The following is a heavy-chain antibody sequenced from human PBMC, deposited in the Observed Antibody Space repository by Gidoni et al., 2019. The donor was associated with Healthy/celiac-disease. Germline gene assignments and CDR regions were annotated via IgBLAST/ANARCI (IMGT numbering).Heavy chain of an antibody. CDR2: IIPIFGTA. CDR1: GGTFSSYA. Sequence: QVQLLPSGAEVKQPGSSVQVSCKGSGGTFSSYAISWVRQAPGQGLEWMGGIIPIFGTANYAQKFQGRVTITADESTSTAYMELSSLRSEDTAVYYCARDMVRGVSGNWFDPWGQGTLVTVSS. V-gene: IGHV1-69*01. J-gene: IGHJ5*02. D-gene: IGHD3-10*01. CDR3: ARDMVRGVSGNWFDP.